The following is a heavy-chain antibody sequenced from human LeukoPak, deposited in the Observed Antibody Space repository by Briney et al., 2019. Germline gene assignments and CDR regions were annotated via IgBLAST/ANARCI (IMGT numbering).Heavy chain of an antibody. Sequence: GGSLRLSCAASGFTFSTYGMNWVRQAPGKGLEWVSAISGSGGSTYYADSVKGRFTISRDNSKNTLYLQMNSLRAEDTAVYYCAKNAPYDFWSGYPGYFDYWGQGTLVTVSS. V-gene: IGHV3-23*01. J-gene: IGHJ4*02. CDR3: AKNAPYDFWSGYPGYFDY. D-gene: IGHD3-3*01. CDR1: GFTFSTYG. CDR2: ISGSGGST.